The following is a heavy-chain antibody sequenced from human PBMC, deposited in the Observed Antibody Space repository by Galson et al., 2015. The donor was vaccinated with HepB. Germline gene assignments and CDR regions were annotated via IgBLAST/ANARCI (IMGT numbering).Heavy chain of an antibody. CDR2: IDPSDSYT. Sequence: QSGAEVKKPGESLRISCKGSGYSFTSYWISWVRQMPGKGLEWMGRIDPSDSYTNYSPSFQGHVTISADKSISTAYLQWSSLKASDTAMYYCARRDYYDSSGYPGSVYAFDIWGQGTMVTVSS. V-gene: IGHV5-10-1*01. D-gene: IGHD3-22*01. CDR3: ARRDYYDSSGYPGSVYAFDI. CDR1: GYSFTSYW. J-gene: IGHJ3*02.